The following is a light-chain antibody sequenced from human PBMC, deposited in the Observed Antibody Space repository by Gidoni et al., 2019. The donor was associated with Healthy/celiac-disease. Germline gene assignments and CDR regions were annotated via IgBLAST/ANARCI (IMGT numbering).Light chain of an antibody. CDR2: DVS. J-gene: IGLJ2*01. CDR3: CSYVGSYTVV. V-gene: IGLV2-11*01. Sequence: QSALTQPRSVSGSPGQSVTISCTGTSSDVGNYNYVSWYQQHPGKAPNLMIYDVSKRPSGVPDRFSGSKSGNTASLTISGLQAEDEADYSCCSYVGSYTVVFGGGTKLTVL. CDR1: SSDVGNYNY.